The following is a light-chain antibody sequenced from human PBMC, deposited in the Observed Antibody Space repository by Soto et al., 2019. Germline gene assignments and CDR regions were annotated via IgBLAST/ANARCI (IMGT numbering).Light chain of an antibody. J-gene: IGKJ4*01. Sequence: AIRMTQSPSSFSASTGDRVTITCRAGEGISSHLAWYQQKPGKAPKVLIYAASTLQSGVPSRFSGSGSGTDFTLTISCLQPEDFATYYCQHYLAYPLTFGVGTKVEIK. CDR2: AAS. CDR3: QHYLAYPLT. V-gene: IGKV1-8*01. CDR1: EGISSH.